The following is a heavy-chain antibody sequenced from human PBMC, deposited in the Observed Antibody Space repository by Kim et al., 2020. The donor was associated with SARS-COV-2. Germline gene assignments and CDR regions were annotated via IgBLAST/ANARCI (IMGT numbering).Heavy chain of an antibody. D-gene: IGHD3-22*01. Sequence: PSLQRRVTISVDTSKNPFSLKLSSVTAADTAVYYCARPGYYDSSGYGAFDIWGQGTMVTVSS. CDR3: ARPGYYDSSGYGAFDI. V-gene: IGHV4-39*01. J-gene: IGHJ3*02.